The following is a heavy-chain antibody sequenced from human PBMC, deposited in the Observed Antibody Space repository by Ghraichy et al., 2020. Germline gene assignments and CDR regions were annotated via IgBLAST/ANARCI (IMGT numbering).Heavy chain of an antibody. Sequence: ASVVSCKASGYTFTDYDINWVRQATGQGLEWLGFMFSRGDNTGYAQKFQGRVTITRDTSINTAYMELFSLTSEDTALYYCARGFDLNLWGQGTLVTVSS. CDR3: ARGFDLNL. CDR2: MFSRGDNT. V-gene: IGHV1-8*03. CDR1: GYTFTDYD. J-gene: IGHJ5*02.